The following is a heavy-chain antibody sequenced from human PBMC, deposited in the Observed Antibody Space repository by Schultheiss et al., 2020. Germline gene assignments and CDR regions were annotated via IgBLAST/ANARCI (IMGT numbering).Heavy chain of an antibody. V-gene: IGHV4-31*11. CDR1: GASISSGGYY. Sequence: SETLSLTCAVSGASISSGGYYWSWIRQHPGKGLEWIAYFSYTGSTYYNPSLKSRVTISVDTSKNHFSLRLSSVTAADTAVYYCVRDRRNGYNHEAFDYWGQGTLVTVSS. CDR2: FSYTGST. CDR3: VRDRRNGYNHEAFDY. J-gene: IGHJ4*02. D-gene: IGHD5-24*01.